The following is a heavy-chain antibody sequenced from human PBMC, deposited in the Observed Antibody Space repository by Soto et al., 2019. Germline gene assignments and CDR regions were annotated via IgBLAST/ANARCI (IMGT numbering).Heavy chain of an antibody. CDR3: ARGRASGSYYYDSSGPPYYFDY. D-gene: IGHD3-22*01. Sequence: ASVKVSCKASGDTFTTYDINWVRQATGHGLEWMGWINPNSGNIGYAQRFQGRVTMTRDTAIRTAYMEVSSLRSDDTAVYYCARGRASGSYYYDSSGPPYYFDYWGQGTLVTVSS. V-gene: IGHV1-8*01. J-gene: IGHJ4*02. CDR1: GDTFTTYD. CDR2: INPNSGNI.